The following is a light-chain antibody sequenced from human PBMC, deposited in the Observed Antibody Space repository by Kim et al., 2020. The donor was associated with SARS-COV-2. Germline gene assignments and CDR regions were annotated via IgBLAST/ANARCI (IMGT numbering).Light chain of an antibody. J-gene: IGKJ1*01. V-gene: IGKV1-33*01. CDR1: QGINKY. CDR3: QQYYHIPRT. Sequence: DNQMTQFPSSLSASVGDTVTITCRASQGINKYVNWYHQRPGKAPKLLLYDASNLEEGVPSRFSGTGSGTDFSLIINGLQPEDVGTYYCQQYYHIPRTFGQGTKVDIK. CDR2: DAS.